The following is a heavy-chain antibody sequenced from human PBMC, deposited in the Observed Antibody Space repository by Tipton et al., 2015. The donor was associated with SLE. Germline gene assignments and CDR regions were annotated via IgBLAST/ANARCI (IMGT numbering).Heavy chain of an antibody. Sequence: SLRLSCAASGFTFDDYSMHWVRQAPGKGLEWVSLITWDGRGTYYADSVKGRFTISRDNSKNSLYLQMNSLRTEDAALYYCAKDGDRGVSYFDYWGQGTLVTVSS. D-gene: IGHD3-10*01. CDR3: AKDGDRGVSYFDY. J-gene: IGHJ4*02. CDR1: GFTFDDYS. CDR2: ITWDGRGT. V-gene: IGHV3-43*01.